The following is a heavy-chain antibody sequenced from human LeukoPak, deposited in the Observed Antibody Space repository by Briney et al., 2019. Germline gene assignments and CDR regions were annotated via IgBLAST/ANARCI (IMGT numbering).Heavy chain of an antibody. J-gene: IGHJ5*02. V-gene: IGHV5-51*01. CDR3: ARLRGYNYGPLEGCFDP. D-gene: IGHD5-18*01. CDR2: IYPGDSDT. Sequence: PGESLKISCKGSGYSFTSYWIGWVRQMPGKGLEWMGIIYPGDSDTRYSPSFQGQVTISADKSISTAYLQWSSLKASDTAMYSCARLRGYNYGPLEGCFDPWGQGTLVTVSS. CDR1: GYSFTSYW.